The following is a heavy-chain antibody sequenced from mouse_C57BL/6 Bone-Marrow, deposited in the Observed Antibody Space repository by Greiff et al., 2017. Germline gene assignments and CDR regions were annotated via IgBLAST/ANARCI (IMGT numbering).Heavy chain of an antibody. D-gene: IGHD1-1*01. V-gene: IGHV1-63*01. CDR3: ALITTVVAPSYYYAMDY. CDR2: IYPGGGYT. CDR1: GYTFTNYW. Sequence: VKLMESGAELVRPGTSVKMSCKASGYTFTNYWIGWAKQRPGHGLEWIGDIYPGGGYTNYNEKFKGKATLTADKSSSTAYMQFSSLTSEDSAIYYCALITTVVAPSYYYAMDYWGQGTSVTVSS. J-gene: IGHJ4*01.